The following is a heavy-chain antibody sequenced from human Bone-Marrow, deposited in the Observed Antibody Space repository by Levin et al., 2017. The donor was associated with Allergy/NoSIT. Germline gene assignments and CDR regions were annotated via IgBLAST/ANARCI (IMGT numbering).Heavy chain of an antibody. J-gene: IGHJ5*02. CDR3: AFRYSGTGGGFDP. Sequence: ASVKVSCKASGYTFTGYHIHWVRQAPGQGLEWMGWINPNSGGTNYAQKFQGRVTMTRDTSISTAYMELSRLRSDDTAVYYCAFRYSGTGGGFDPWGQGTLVTVSS. V-gene: IGHV1-2*02. D-gene: IGHD1-26*01. CDR1: GYTFTGYH. CDR2: INPNSGGT.